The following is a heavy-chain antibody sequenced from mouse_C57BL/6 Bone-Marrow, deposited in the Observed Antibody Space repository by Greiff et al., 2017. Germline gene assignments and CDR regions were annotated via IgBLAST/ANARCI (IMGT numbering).Heavy chain of an antibody. CDR2: ISSGGSYT. CDR1: GFTFSSYG. V-gene: IGHV5-6*01. D-gene: IGHD1-1*01. J-gene: IGHJ2*01. CDR3: ARLGYYGSSYFDY. Sequence: VQRVESGGDLVKPGGSLKLSCAASGFTFSSYGMSWVRQTPDKRLEWVATISSGGSYTYYPDSVKGRFTISRDNAKNTLYLQMSSLKSEDTAMYYCARLGYYGSSYFDYWGQGTTRTVSS.